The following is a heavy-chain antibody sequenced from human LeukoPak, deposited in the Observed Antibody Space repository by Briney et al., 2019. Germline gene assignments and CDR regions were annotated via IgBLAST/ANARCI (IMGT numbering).Heavy chain of an antibody. D-gene: IGHD4-23*01. CDR2: ISYDGSSK. V-gene: IGHV3-30-3*01. J-gene: IGHJ4*02. CDR1: GFTFSSYA. Sequence: GGSLRLSCAASGFTFSSYAMHWVRQAPGKGLEWVAVISYDGSSKYYADSVKGRFTISRDNSKNTLYLQMNSLRAEDTAVYYCARTPTVVRPIDYWGQGTLVTVSS. CDR3: ARTPTVVRPIDY.